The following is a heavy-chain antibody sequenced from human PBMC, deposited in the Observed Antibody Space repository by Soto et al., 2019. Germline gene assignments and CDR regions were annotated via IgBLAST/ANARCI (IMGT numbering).Heavy chain of an antibody. Sequence: GESLKISCKGSGYSFTSQWIGWVRQMPGKDLEWMGIIYPGDSDARYSPSFQGQVTISADKSISTAYLHWSSVKASDTAMYYCARRSSGFDYWGQGTLVTVSS. J-gene: IGHJ4*02. CDR3: ARRSSGFDY. CDR2: IYPGDSDA. D-gene: IGHD6-19*01. CDR1: GYSFTSQW. V-gene: IGHV5-51*01.